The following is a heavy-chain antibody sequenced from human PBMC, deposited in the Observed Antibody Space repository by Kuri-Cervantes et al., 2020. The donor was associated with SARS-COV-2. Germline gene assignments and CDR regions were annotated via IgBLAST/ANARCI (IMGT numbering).Heavy chain of an antibody. Sequence: GESLKISCAASGFTFSSYGMHWVRQAPGKGLEWVSFIWWDGSHKYYAESMEGRFTISRDNSAKTLHLEMNSLRADDTAVYYCAKDRGSVVRAKDFWGQGTLVTVSS. CDR1: GFTFSSYG. V-gene: IGHV3-30*02. CDR3: AKDRGSVVRAKDF. D-gene: IGHD3-10*01. CDR2: IWWDGSHK. J-gene: IGHJ4*02.